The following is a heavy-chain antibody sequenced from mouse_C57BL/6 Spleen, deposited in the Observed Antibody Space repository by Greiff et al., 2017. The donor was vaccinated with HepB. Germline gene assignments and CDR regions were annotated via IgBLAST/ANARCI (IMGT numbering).Heavy chain of an antibody. CDR1: GFTFSSYA. D-gene: IGHD1-1*01. V-gene: IGHV5-4*03. J-gene: IGHJ2*01. CDR2: ISDGGSYT. Sequence: DVKLVESGGGLVKPGGSLKLSCAASGFTFSSYAMSWVRQTPEKRLEWVATISDGGSYTYYPDNVKGRFTISRDNAKNNLYLQMSHLKSEDTAMYYCARGWYYYGTPDYFDYWGHSTTLTVSS. CDR3: ARGWYYYGTPDYFDY.